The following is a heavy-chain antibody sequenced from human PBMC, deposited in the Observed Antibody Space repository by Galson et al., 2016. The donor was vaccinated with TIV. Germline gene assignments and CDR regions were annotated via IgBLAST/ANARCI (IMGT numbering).Heavy chain of an antibody. D-gene: IGHD3-22*01. J-gene: IGHJ3*01. CDR3: ARDAGTYYHAFDV. Sequence: LSLTCAVFGGSISNGDYYWSWIRQPPGKGLEWIGYIYYSGSTKINPSLKSRLTMSVDRSRNQFSLSLHSVTAADTAVYFCARDAGTYYHAFDVWGQGTMVTVSS. CDR2: IYYSGST. CDR1: GGSISNGDYY. V-gene: IGHV4-30-4*01.